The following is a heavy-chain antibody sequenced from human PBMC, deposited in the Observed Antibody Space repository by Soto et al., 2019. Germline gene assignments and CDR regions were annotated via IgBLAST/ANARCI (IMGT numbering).Heavy chain of an antibody. J-gene: IGHJ4*02. CDR1: GGSISSGGYS. CDR2: IYHSGST. D-gene: IGHD2-21*01. CDR3: ARGNVVPLDY. V-gene: IGHV4-30-2*01. Sequence: PSETLSLTCAVSGGSISSGGYSWSWIRQPPGKGLEWIGYIYHSGSTYYNPSLKSRVTISVDRSKNQFSLKLSSVTAADTAVYNCARGNVVPLDYWGQGTLVTVSS.